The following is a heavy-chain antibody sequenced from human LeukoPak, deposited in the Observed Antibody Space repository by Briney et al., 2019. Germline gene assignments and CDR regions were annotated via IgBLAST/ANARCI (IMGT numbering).Heavy chain of an antibody. CDR2: IFPSGGEI. D-gene: IGHD2-8*02. Sequence: GGSLRLSCEVSGFIFSSFEMNWVRQAPGKGLEWVSSIFPSGGEIHYADSVRGRFTISRDNSKSTLSLQMNSLRAEDTAIYYCATYRQVLLPFESWGQGTLVTVSS. CDR3: ATYRQVLLPFES. CDR1: GFIFSSFE. V-gene: IGHV3-23*01. J-gene: IGHJ4*02.